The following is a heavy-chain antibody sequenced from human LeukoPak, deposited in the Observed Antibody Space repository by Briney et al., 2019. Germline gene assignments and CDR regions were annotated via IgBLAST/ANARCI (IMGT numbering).Heavy chain of an antibody. J-gene: IGHJ6*03. D-gene: IGHD3-10*01. CDR2: ISYDGSNK. CDR3: ARVYGPLNYDMDV. V-gene: IGHV3-30*03. CDR1: GFTYSHYG. Sequence: GGSLRLSCVASGFTYSHYGMSWVRQAPGKVLEWVALISYDGSNKYYADSVKGRFTISRDNSKNTLYLQMNSLRVEDTAVYYCARVYGPLNYDMDVWGKGTTVTISS.